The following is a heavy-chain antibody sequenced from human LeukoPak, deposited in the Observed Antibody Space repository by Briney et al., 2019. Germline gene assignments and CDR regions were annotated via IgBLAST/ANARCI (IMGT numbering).Heavy chain of an antibody. CDR3: VGDKTTSGYYEFDY. CDR2: IDNGGNT. V-gene: IGHV3-53*01. Sequence: GGSLRLSCAASGFTVSSNYMSWVRQAPGTGLECVSVIDNGGNTYYADSVKGRFTISRDNSKNTLYLQMNSLRAEDTAVYYCVGDKTTSGYYEFDYWGQGTLVTVSS. D-gene: IGHD3-22*01. J-gene: IGHJ4*02. CDR1: GFTVSSNY.